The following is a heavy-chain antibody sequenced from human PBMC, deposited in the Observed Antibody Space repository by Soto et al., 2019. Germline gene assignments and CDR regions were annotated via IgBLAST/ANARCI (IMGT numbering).Heavy chain of an antibody. V-gene: IGHV3-74*01. CDR1: GFTFSTYW. Sequence: EVQLVESGGGLVQPGGSLRLSCAASGFTFSTYWMHWVRQIPGKGLEWVSRVKSDGSTYYADPVKGRFTISRDNAWNTVYLQMNRLRAEDTALYYCARGVKNYYGMDVWGQGTTVTVSS. J-gene: IGHJ6*02. D-gene: IGHD3-16*02. CDR2: VKSDGST. CDR3: ARGVKNYYGMDV.